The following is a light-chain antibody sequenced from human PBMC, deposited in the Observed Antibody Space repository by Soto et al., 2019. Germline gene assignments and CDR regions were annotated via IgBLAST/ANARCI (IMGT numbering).Light chain of an antibody. CDR2: EVT. J-gene: IGLJ1*01. V-gene: IGLV2-14*01. Sequence: QSVLNKPASVSGSPGQSIAISCTGTRSDVGAYNYVSWYPQHTGKAPKLMISEVTNRPSGDSDRFSGSKSGNTASLTSSGLQAEDEADYYCSSFTSRFTFVFGTRTKVTVL. CDR1: RSDVGAYNY. CDR3: SSFTSRFTFV.